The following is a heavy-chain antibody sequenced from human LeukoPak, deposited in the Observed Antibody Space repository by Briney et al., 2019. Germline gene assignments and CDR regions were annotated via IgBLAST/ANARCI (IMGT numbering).Heavy chain of an antibody. CDR1: GGSFSGYY. CDR3: ARIVRGVLYY. D-gene: IGHD3-10*02. J-gene: IGHJ4*02. CDR2: INHSGST. V-gene: IGHV4-34*01. Sequence: PSETLSLTCAVYGGSFSGYYWSWIRQPPGKGLEWIGEINHSGSTNYNPSLKSRVTISVDTSKNQFSLKLSSVTAAGTAVYYCARIVRGVLYYWGQGTLATVSS.